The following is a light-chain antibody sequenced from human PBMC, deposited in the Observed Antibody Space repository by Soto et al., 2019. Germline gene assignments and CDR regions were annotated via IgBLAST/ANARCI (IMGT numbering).Light chain of an antibody. CDR3: ASYAGSRTYV. V-gene: IGLV2-23*02. Sequence: SVLTQPASVSGSPGQSVTISCSGSDIGNYNLVSWYQHLPGRAPKLLIFEVTMRPSGISDRFSGSKSASTASLTISGLQAEDEGDYYCASYAGSRTYVFGSGTKVTVL. CDR2: EVT. CDR1: SDIGNYNL. J-gene: IGLJ1*01.